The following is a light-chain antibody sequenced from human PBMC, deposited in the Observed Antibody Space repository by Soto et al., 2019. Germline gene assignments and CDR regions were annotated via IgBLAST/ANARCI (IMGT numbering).Light chain of an antibody. CDR3: CSYAGSYTFV. Sequence: QSVLTQPASVSGSPGQTITISCTGTSSDVGGYNYVSWYQHNPGKAPKLLTYEVSNRPSGVSDRFSGSKSDNMASLTISGLQAEDEADYYCCSYAGSYTFVFGTGTKVTVL. CDR1: SSDVGGYNY. J-gene: IGLJ1*01. V-gene: IGLV2-14*01. CDR2: EVS.